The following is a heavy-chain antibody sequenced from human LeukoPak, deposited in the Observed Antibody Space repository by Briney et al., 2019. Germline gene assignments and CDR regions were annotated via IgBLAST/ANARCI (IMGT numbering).Heavy chain of an antibody. Sequence: ASETLTLSCTGSGFSISSYDRNWIRQPPGKGLEWVGYIYYGGSTNYNPSLKSRITISVDTSENHISLQLTSVTAADTAVYYCAGEGAPYRPLDYSGQGTLVTVSS. CDR3: AGEGAPYRPLDY. D-gene: IGHD3-16*02. CDR2: IYYGGST. CDR1: GFSISSYD. V-gene: IGHV4-59*12. J-gene: IGHJ4*02.